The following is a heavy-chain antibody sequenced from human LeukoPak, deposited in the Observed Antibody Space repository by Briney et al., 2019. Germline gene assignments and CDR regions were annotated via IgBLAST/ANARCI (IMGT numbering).Heavy chain of an antibody. CDR1: GFTFSDYY. Sequence: PGRSLRLSCAPSGFTFSDYYTSWIRQAPGKGLEWVSYISSSGSTIYYADSVKGRFTISRDNAKNSLYLQMNSLRAEDTAVYYCARDWDYYGSGSYLAYWGQGTLVTVSS. J-gene: IGHJ4*02. CDR2: ISSSGSTI. V-gene: IGHV3-11*01. CDR3: ARDWDYYGSGSYLAY. D-gene: IGHD3-10*01.